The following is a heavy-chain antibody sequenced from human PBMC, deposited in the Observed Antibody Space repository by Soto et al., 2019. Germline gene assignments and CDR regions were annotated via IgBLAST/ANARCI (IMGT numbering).Heavy chain of an antibody. J-gene: IGHJ4*02. CDR3: AREFFNYRYFDY. CDR2: IWYDGSNK. Sequence: PGGSLRLSCAASGFTFSSYGMHWVRQAPGKGLEWVAVIWYDGSNKYYADSVKGRFTISRDNSKNTLYLQMNSLRAEDTAVYYCAREFFNYRYFDYWGQGTLVTVSS. D-gene: IGHD4-4*01. V-gene: IGHV3-33*01. CDR1: GFTFSSYG.